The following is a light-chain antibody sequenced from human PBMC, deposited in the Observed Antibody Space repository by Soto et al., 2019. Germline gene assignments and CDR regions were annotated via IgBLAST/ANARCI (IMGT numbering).Light chain of an antibody. V-gene: IGLV2-14*01. Sequence: QSALTQPASVSGSPGQSVTISCTGTSSDVGSYNYVAWYQQFPGKTPKLIIYEVRNRPSGVSSRFSGSKSGNTAPLTISGLQAEDEADYYCISYTGSDTSYVFGTGTKVTVL. CDR1: SSDVGSYNY. CDR3: ISYTGSDTSYV. J-gene: IGLJ1*01. CDR2: EVR.